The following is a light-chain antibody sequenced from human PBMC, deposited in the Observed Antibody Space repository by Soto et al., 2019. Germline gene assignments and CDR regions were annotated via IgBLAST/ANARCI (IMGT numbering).Light chain of an antibody. V-gene: IGKV3-20*01. CDR3: QQYGSSSWT. Sequence: EIVLTQSPGTLSLSPGERATLSCRASQSVSSTYLAWYQQQPGQAPRLLIYGASNRATGIPDRFSGSGSGTDFTLTISRLEPEDFAVYYCQQYGSSSWTVGQGTKVDIK. CDR1: QSVSSTY. J-gene: IGKJ1*01. CDR2: GAS.